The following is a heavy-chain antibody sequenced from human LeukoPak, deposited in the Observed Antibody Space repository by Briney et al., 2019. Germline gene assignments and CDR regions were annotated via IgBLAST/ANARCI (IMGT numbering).Heavy chain of an antibody. D-gene: IGHD2-2*01. CDR1: GGSFSGYY. J-gene: IGHJ5*02. CDR3: ARGRSYCSSTSCHTYNWFDP. Sequence: SETLSLTCAVYGGSFSGYYWSWIRQPPGKGLEWIGEINHSGSTNYNPSLKSRDTISVDTSKNQFSLKLSSVTAADTAVYYCARGRSYCSSTSCHTYNWFDPWGQGTLVTVSS. V-gene: IGHV4-34*01. CDR2: INHSGST.